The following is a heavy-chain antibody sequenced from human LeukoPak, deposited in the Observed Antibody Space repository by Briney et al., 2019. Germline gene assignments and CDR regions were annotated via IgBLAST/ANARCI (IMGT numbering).Heavy chain of an antibody. CDR2: IKQDGSQK. J-gene: IGHJ3*02. CDR1: GFTFSSYW. V-gene: IGHV3-7*05. D-gene: IGHD4-17*01. Sequence: GGSLRLSCAASGFTFSSYWMSWVRQAPGKGLEWVATIKQDGSQKGYVDSVKGRFTISRDNAKNSLYLQMNSLRAEDTAVYYCARDPTVTNFHDAFDIWGQGTMVTVSS. CDR3: ARDPTVTNFHDAFDI.